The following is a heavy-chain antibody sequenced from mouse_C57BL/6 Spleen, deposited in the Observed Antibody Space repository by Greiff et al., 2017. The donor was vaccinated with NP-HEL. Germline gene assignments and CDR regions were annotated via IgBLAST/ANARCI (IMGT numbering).Heavy chain of an antibody. CDR1: GYTFTSYW. D-gene: IGHD1-1*01. CDR3: ARKFYAGKGDMYFDV. Sequence: QVQLQQPGAELVKPGASVKLSCKASGYTFTSYWMHWVKQRPGQGLEWIGMIHPNSGSTNYNEKFKSKATLTVDKSSSTAYMQLSSLTSEDSAVYYCARKFYAGKGDMYFDVWGTGTTVTVSS. CDR2: IHPNSGST. V-gene: IGHV1-64*01. J-gene: IGHJ1*03.